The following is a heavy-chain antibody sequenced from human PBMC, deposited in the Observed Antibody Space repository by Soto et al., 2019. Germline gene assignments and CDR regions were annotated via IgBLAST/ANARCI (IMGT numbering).Heavy chain of an antibody. Sequence: SVNVSCKSSGGTFSSYSISWVRQAPGQGLEWMGGIIPIFGTANYAQKFQGRVTITADKSTSTAYMELSSLRSEDTAVYYCASREPVDTAMVTKYFDYWGQGTLVTVSS. V-gene: IGHV1-69*06. J-gene: IGHJ4*02. CDR1: GGTFSSYS. CDR2: IIPIFGTA. D-gene: IGHD5-18*01. CDR3: ASREPVDTAMVTKYFDY.